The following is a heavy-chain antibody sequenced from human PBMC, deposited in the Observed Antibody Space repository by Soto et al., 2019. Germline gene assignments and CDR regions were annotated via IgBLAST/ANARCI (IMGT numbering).Heavy chain of an antibody. CDR2: IYYSGST. CDR3: ARANWXCEY. CDR1: GGSISSYY. Sequence: SGTLSLTCTVSGGSISSYYWSWIRQPPGKGLEWIGYIYYSGSTNYNPSLKSRVTISVDTFKNQFSLKLSSLTAAATATYYCARANWXCEYWGQRTLVNVSS. D-gene: IGHD2-8*01. V-gene: IGHV4-59*01. J-gene: IGHJ4*02.